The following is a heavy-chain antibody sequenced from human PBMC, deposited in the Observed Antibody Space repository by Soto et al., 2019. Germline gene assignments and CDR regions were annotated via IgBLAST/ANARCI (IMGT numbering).Heavy chain of an antibody. CDR3: AKSQPPEFDP. CDR2: ISDSGST. CDR1: GASIGSGDDY. D-gene: IGHD2-2*01. Sequence: PSETLSLTCSVSGASIGSGDDYWTWIRQSPGKGLEWIGYISDSGSTFYNPSLRSRLTIALDTSKNHFSLKLNSVTAADTAVYYCAKSQPPEFDPWGQGSPVTVSS. V-gene: IGHV4-30-4*08. J-gene: IGHJ5*02.